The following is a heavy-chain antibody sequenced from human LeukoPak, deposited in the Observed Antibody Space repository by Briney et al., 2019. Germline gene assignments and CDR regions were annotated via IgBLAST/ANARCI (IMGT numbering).Heavy chain of an antibody. CDR3: ARDQGAGYYYYYMDV. Sequence: GASVKVSCKVSGYTLTELSMHWVRQAPGKGLEWVAFIRYDGSNKYYADSVKGRFTISRDNSKNTLYLQMNSLRAEDTAVYYCARDQGAGYYYYYMDVWGKGTTVTVSS. CDR2: IRYDGSNK. D-gene: IGHD1-26*01. V-gene: IGHV3-30*02. CDR1: GYTLTELS. J-gene: IGHJ6*03.